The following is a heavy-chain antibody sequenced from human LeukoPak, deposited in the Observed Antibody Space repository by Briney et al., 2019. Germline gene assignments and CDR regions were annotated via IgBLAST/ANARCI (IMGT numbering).Heavy chain of an antibody. J-gene: IGHJ3*02. Sequence: GGSLRLSCAASGFTFSNAWMSWVRQAPGKGLEWVGRIKSKTDGGTTDYAAPVKGRFTISRDDSKNTLYLQMNSLKTEDTAVYYCTTDWAEVVTYDAFDIWGQGTMVTVSS. CDR1: GFTFSNAW. CDR2: IKSKTDGGTT. V-gene: IGHV3-15*01. CDR3: TTDWAEVVTYDAFDI. D-gene: IGHD2-21*02.